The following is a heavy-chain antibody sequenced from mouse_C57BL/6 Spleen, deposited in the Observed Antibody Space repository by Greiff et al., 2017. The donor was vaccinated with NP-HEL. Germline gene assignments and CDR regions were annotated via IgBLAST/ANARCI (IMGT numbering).Heavy chain of an antibody. CDR1: GYTFTSYT. D-gene: IGHD2-2*01. J-gene: IGHJ4*01. V-gene: IGHV1-4*01. CDR3: ARGPYGSYAMDY. Sequence: QVQLKQSGAELARPGASVKMSCKASGYTFTSYTMHWVKQRPGQGLEWIGYINPSSGYTKYNQKFKDKATLTADKSSSTAYMQLSSLTSEDSAVYYCARGPYGSYAMDYWGQGTSVTVSS. CDR2: INPSSGYT.